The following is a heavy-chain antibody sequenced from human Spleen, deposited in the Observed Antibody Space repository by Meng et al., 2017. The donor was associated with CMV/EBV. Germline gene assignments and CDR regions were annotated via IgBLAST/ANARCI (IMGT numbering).Heavy chain of an antibody. CDR2: IYTSGST. J-gene: IGHJ4*02. CDR1: GGSISGGSYY. V-gene: IGHV4-61*02. CDR3: ARSYSSSSSVDY. D-gene: IGHD6-6*01. Sequence: QGELQGSGPGLVKPSQTLSPTCTVVGGSISGGSYYWGWIRQPAGKGLEWIGRIYTSGSTNYNPSLKSRVTISVDTSKNQFSLKLSSVTAADTAVYYCARSYSSSSSVDYWGQGTLVTVSS.